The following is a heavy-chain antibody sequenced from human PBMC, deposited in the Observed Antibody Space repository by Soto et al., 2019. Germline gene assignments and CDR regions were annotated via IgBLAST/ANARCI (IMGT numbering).Heavy chain of an antibody. CDR3: EKQSRYFDWLLSHGGDASDI. CDR2: ISSSSSYK. J-gene: IGHJ3*02. D-gene: IGHD3-9*01. V-gene: IGHV3-21*01. CDR1: GFAFSSYI. Sequence: EVQLVEYGGGLVKPGGSLRLSCAASGFAFSSYIMNWVSQAPGKGLEWVSSISSSSSYKYYADSVKGRFTISRDNAKNSLFLEMHPMGAEEKALYYCEKQSRYFDWLLSHGGDASDIWGEGTMVPVSS.